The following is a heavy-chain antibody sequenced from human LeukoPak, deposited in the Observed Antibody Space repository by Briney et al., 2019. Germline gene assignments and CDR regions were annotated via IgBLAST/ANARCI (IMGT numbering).Heavy chain of an antibody. J-gene: IGHJ4*02. V-gene: IGHV4-4*02. D-gene: IGHD1-26*01. CDR1: GGSITTTNW. CDR2: VHLSGAT. Sequence: SETLSLTCAVSGGSITTTNWWSWVRQPPGKGLEGIGEVHLSGATNYNLSLGSRVSMSIDKSKNHLSLEVTSVTAADTAIYYCTRESGAFSPFGFWGQGTLVTVSS. CDR3: TRESGAFSPFGF.